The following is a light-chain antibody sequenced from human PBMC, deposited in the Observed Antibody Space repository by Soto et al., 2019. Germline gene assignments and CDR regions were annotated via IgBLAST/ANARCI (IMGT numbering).Light chain of an antibody. V-gene: IGLV2-14*01. CDR1: SSDVGGYNF. J-gene: IGLJ2*01. CDR2: EVS. CDR3: SSYTNSSTLVL. Sequence: QSALTQPASVSGSPGQSITISCTGTSSDVGGYNFVSWYQHHPGKAPKLIIYEVSNRPSGVSNRFSASKSGNTASLTIFGLQAKDEADYYCSSYTNSSTLVLFGGGTKVTVL.